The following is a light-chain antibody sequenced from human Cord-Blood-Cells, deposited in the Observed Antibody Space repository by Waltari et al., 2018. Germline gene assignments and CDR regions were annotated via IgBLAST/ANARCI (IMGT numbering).Light chain of an antibody. J-gene: IGLJ3*02. V-gene: IGLV1-40*01. CDR2: GNS. Sequence: QSVLTQPPSVSGAPGQRATISCTGSSSNIGAGYDVHWYQQLPGTAPKLLTYGNSNRPSGVPDRFSGSKSGTSASLAITGLQAEDEADYYCQSYDSSLVFGGGTKLTVL. CDR3: QSYDSSLV. CDR1: SSNIGAGYD.